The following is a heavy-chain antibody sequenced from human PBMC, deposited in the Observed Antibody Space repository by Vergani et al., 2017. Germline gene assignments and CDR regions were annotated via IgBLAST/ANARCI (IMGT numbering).Heavy chain of an antibody. CDR2: IYYSGST. CDR3: ARWGVEEYYYDSSGYSPHDY. V-gene: IGHV4-39*01. J-gene: IGHJ4*02. Sequence: QLQLQESGPGLVKPSETLSLTCTVSGGSISSSSYYWGWIRQPPGKGLEWIGSIYYSGSTYYNPSLKSRVTISVDTSKNQFSLKLISVTAADTAVYYCARWGVEEYYYDSSGYSPHDYWGQGTLVTVSS. CDR1: GGSISSSSYY. D-gene: IGHD3-22*01.